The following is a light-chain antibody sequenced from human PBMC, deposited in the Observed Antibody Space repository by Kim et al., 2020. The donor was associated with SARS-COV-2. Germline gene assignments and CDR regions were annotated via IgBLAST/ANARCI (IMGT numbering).Light chain of an antibody. V-gene: IGLV2-14*03. CDR2: DVT. CDR3: SLYTTSN. Sequence: QSALTQPASVSGSPGQSITISCTGTSSDVGVFNYVSWYQQHPGKPPKLIIYDVTERPSGVSDRFSGSKSGNTASLSISGLQAEDEADYYCSLYTTSNFGGGTQLTVL. J-gene: IGLJ2*01. CDR1: SSDVGVFNY.